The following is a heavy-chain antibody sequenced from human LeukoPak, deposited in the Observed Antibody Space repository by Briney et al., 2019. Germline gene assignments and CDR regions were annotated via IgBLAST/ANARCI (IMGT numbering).Heavy chain of an antibody. V-gene: IGHV3-23*01. CDR1: GFTFSSYA. CDR3: AKDPSAAGR. CDR2: ISPSGDRT. D-gene: IGHD6-13*01. J-gene: IGHJ4*02. Sequence: PGGSLRLSCAASGFTFSSYAMSWVRQPPGKVVEGVSSISPSGDRTYYEDSVKGRFTISRDNSKKVLYLQMNSLRAEDTAVYYCAKDPSAAGRWGQGTLVTVSS.